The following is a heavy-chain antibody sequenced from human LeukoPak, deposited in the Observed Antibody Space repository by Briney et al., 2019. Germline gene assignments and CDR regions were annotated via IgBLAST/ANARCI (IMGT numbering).Heavy chain of an antibody. Sequence: ASVKLSCKASGYTFTGYYMHWVRQAPGQGLEWMGWINPNSGGTNYAQKFQGRVTMTRDTSISTAYMELSRLRSDDTAVYYCARGTPGGDGSSFDYWGQGTLVTVSS. J-gene: IGHJ4*02. V-gene: IGHV1-2*02. CDR2: INPNSGGT. CDR3: ARGTPGGDGSSFDY. CDR1: GYTFTGYY. D-gene: IGHD3-10*01.